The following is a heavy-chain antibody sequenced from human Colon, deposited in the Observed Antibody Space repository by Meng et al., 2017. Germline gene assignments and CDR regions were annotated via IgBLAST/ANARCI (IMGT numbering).Heavy chain of an antibody. D-gene: IGHD5-18*01. CDR2: IEQDGKTI. Sequence: GESLKISCAASGFTFSNYWMTWVRQAPGKGLELVANIEQDGKTINYVDSVKGRFTISRDNAKNSVFLQMNSLRGDDTAVYYCARDPGYGAFDIWGQGTTVTVSS. CDR1: GFTFSNYW. J-gene: IGHJ3*02. CDR3: ARDPGYGAFDI. V-gene: IGHV3-7*01.